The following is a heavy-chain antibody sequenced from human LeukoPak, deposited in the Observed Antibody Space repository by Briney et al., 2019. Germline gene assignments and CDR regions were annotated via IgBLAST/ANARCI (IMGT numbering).Heavy chain of an antibody. CDR3: ASDRVLGSGSLDN. Sequence: GGSVRLSCTASGFRFSDFWMHWVRQAPGKGLEWVSRIRGDWHDTTYADSVKGRFTISRDNAQNTLYLQMNSLRVEDTAVYYCASDRVLGSGSLDNWGQGTLVTVSS. CDR1: GFRFSDFW. D-gene: IGHD3-10*01. V-gene: IGHV3-74*01. J-gene: IGHJ4*02. CDR2: IRGDWHDT.